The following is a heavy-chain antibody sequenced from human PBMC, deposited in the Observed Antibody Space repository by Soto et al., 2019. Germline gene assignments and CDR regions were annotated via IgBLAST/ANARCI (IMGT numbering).Heavy chain of an antibody. D-gene: IGHD3-22*01. V-gene: IGHV4-30-4*01. CDR3: ARAPDYYDRGPFDY. CDR2: IYYSGST. J-gene: IGHJ4*02. CDR1: GGSISSGDYY. Sequence: NPSETLSLTCTVSGGSISSGDYYWSWIRQPPGKGLEWIGYIYYSGSTYYNPSLKSRVTVSVDTSKDQFSLKLSSVTAADTAVYYCARAPDYYDRGPFDYWGQGTLVTVSS.